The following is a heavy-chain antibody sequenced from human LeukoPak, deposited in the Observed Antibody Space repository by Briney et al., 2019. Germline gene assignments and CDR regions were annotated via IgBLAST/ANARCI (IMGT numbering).Heavy chain of an antibody. CDR3: AESGCSSTSCSLGLDY. D-gene: IGHD2-2*01. CDR1: GFTFSNYA. CDR2: INGSGGST. V-gene: IGHV3-23*01. Sequence: PGGSLRLSCAASGFTFSNYAMSWVRQAPGKGLEWVSAINGSGGSTYYADSVKGRFTISRDNSKNTLYLQMNSLRAEDTAVYYCAESGCSSTSCSLGLDYWGQGTLVTVSS. J-gene: IGHJ4*02.